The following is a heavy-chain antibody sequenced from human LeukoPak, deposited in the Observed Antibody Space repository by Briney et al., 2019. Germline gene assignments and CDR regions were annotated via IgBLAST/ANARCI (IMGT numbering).Heavy chain of an antibody. CDR1: GGSISSYY. D-gene: IGHD5-24*01. J-gene: IGHJ4*02. CDR3: ASSRSGGGYNFVHAD. Sequence: SETLSPTCTVSGGSISSYYWSWIRQPPGKGLEWIGYIYYSGSTNYNPSLKSRVTISVDTSKNQFSLKLSSVTAADTAVYYCASSRSGGGYNFVHADWGQGTLVTVSS. CDR2: IYYSGST. V-gene: IGHV4-59*01.